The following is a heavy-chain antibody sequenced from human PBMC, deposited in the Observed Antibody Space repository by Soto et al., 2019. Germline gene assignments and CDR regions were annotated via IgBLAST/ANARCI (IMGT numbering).Heavy chain of an antibody. CDR3: ARSPPLYDSSGYYYNWFDP. Sequence: QVQLVQSGAEVKKPGSSVKVSCKASGGTFSSYAISWVRQAPGQGLEWMGGSIPIFGTANYAQKFQGRVTITADEPTSTAYVELSSLRSEDTAVYYCARSPPLYDSSGYYYNWFDPWGQGTLVTVSS. CDR1: GGTFSSYA. D-gene: IGHD3-22*01. CDR2: SIPIFGTA. J-gene: IGHJ5*02. V-gene: IGHV1-69*01.